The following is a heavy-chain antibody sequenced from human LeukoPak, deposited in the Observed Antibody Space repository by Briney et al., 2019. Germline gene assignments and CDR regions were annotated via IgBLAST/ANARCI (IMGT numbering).Heavy chain of an antibody. Sequence: GRSLRLSCAASGFTFSDYYMSWIRQAPGKGLEWVSYISSSGSTIYYADSVKGRFTISRDNAKNSLYLQMNSLRAEDTAVYYCARVISPYNWFDPWGQGTLVTVSS. CDR3: ARVISPYNWFDP. CDR2: ISSSGSTI. V-gene: IGHV3-11*01. CDR1: GFTFSDYY. J-gene: IGHJ5*02.